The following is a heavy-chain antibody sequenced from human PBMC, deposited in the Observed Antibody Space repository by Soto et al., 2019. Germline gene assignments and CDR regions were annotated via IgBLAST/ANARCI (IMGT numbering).Heavy chain of an antibody. D-gene: IGHD5-18*01. CDR2: ISYDGSNK. Sequence: GESLKISCVASGLIVSDNYMNWVRQAPGKGLEWVAVISYDGSNKYYADSVKGRFTISRDNSKNTLYLQMNSLRAEDTAVYYCARDRWGYSYGYYYYYYGMDVWGQGTTVTVSS. CDR3: ARDRWGYSYGYYYYYYGMDV. V-gene: IGHV3-30-3*01. CDR1: GLIVSDNY. J-gene: IGHJ6*02.